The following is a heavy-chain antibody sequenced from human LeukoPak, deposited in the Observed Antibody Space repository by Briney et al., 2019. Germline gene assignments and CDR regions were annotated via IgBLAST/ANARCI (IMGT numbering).Heavy chain of an antibody. V-gene: IGHV3-7*01. J-gene: IGHJ4*02. Sequence: GGSLRLSCAASGFTFSSYWMTWVRQAPGKGLEWVANIKQDGSEEYYVNSVKGRFTISRDNAKNSLYLQMNSLRAEDTALYYCARVRGGLVPTAMGLDYWGQGTLVTVSS. CDR3: ARVRGGLVPTAMGLDY. D-gene: IGHD2-2*01. CDR1: GFTFSSYW. CDR2: IKQDGSEE.